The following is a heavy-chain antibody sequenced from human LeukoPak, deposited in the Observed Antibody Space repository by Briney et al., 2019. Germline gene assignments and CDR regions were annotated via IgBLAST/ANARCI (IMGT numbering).Heavy chain of an antibody. CDR2: ISGSGGST. CDR1: GFTFSSYA. Sequence: GGSLRLSCAASGFTFSSYAMSWVRQAPGKGLEWVSAISGSGGSTYYADSVKGRFTISRDNSKNTLYLQMNSLRAEDTAVYYCARALSQQLIRYSQDWGQGTLVTVSS. J-gene: IGHJ1*01. CDR3: ARALSQQLIRYSQD. D-gene: IGHD1-1*01. V-gene: IGHV3-23*01.